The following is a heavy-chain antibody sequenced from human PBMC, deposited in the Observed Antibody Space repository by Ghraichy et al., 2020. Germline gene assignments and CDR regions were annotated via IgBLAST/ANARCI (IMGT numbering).Heavy chain of an antibody. CDR2: ISGSGGST. V-gene: IGHV3-23*01. CDR1: GFTFSSYA. J-gene: IGHJ4*02. D-gene: IGHD6-13*01. CDR3: AKDGSSWSPYFDY. Sequence: GESLNISCAASGFTFSSYAMSWVRQAPGKGLEWVSAISGSGGSTYYADSVKGRFTISRDNSKNTLYLQMNSLRAEDTAVYYCAKDGSSWSPYFDYWGQGTLVTVSS.